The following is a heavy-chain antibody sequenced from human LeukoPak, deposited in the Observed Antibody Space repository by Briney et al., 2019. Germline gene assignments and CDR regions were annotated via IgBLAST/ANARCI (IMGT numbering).Heavy chain of an antibody. CDR1: GFTLSSCS. J-gene: IGHJ4*02. Sequence: GGSLRLSCAPSGFTLSSCSMRWVRQAPGWVLEWVAVKSYDGSNKYYADSVKGRFTISRDNSNNTLYLQMNSLRAEDTAVYYCAKDATVTTPSYWGQGTLVTVCS. D-gene: IGHD4-17*01. CDR2: KSYDGSNK. CDR3: AKDATVTTPSY. V-gene: IGHV3-30*18.